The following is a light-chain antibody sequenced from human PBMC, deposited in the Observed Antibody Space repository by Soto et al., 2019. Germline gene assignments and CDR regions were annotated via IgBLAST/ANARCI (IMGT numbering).Light chain of an antibody. CDR2: YVS. J-gene: IGLJ1*01. CDR1: SSDVGGYNY. CDR3: CSYTTSNTRQIV. V-gene: IGLV2-14*01. Sequence: LTQPSSVSGSPGQSITISCTGTSSDVGGYNYVSWYQQHPGKAPKFMIYYVSNRPSGVSNRFSGSKSGNTASLTISGLQAEDEADYYCCSYTTSNTRQIVFGTGTKVTVL.